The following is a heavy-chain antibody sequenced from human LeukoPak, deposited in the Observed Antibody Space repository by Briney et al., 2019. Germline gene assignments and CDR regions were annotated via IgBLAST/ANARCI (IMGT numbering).Heavy chain of an antibody. J-gene: IGHJ4*02. V-gene: IGHV4-31*03. D-gene: IGHD3-10*01. CDR1: GGSISSGGYY. CDR3: SGTMVRGVIISFDY. Sequence: SETLSLTCTVSGGSISSGGYYWSWIRQHPGKGLEWIGYIYYSGRTYYNPSLKSRVTISVDTSKNQFSLKLSSVTAADTAVYYCSGTMVRGVIISFDYWGQGTLVTVSS. CDR2: IYYSGRT.